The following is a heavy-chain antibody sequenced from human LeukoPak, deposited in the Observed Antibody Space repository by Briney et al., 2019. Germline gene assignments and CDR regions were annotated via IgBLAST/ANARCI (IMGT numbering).Heavy chain of an antibody. D-gene: IGHD3-10*02. J-gene: IGHJ6*04. CDR2: ISSSGSTI. Sequence: GGSLRLSCAASGFTFSSYVMSWVRQAPGKGLEWVSYISSSGSTIYYADSVKGRFTISRDNAKNSLYLQMNSLRAEDTAVYYCAELGITMIGDVWGKGTTVTISS. CDR1: GFTFSSYV. V-gene: IGHV3-48*03. CDR3: AELGITMIGDV.